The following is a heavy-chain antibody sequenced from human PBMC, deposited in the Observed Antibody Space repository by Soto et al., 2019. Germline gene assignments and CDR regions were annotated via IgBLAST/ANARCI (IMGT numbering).Heavy chain of an antibody. V-gene: IGHV1-3*01. Sequence: ASVKVSCKASGYTFTTYAMHWVRQAPGQRLEWMGWINAGNGNTKYSQKFQGRVTVTRETSASTAYMERSSLRSEDTAVYYCARVQPLYCSNGVCSQGGADYYYYYGMDVWGQGTTVTVSS. CDR1: GYTFTTYA. CDR2: INAGNGNT. D-gene: IGHD2-8*01. CDR3: ARVQPLYCSNGVCSQGGADYYYYYGMDV. J-gene: IGHJ6*02.